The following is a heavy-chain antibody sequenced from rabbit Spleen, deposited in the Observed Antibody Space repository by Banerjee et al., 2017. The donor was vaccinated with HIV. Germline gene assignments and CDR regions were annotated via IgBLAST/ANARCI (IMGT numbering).Heavy chain of an antibody. CDR2: VYTGNGKT. CDR3: ARDAGSGPYIDGYFDL. CDR1: GFSFSSSYD. J-gene: IGHJ4*01. D-gene: IGHD8-1*01. V-gene: IGHV1S40*01. Sequence: EESGGGLVKPGGTLTLTCKASGFSFSSSYDMCWVRQAPGKGLDWIARVYTGNGKTYYASWAKGRFTISKTSSTTVTLQMTSLTVADMATYFCARDAGSGPYIDGYFDLWGPGTLVTVS.